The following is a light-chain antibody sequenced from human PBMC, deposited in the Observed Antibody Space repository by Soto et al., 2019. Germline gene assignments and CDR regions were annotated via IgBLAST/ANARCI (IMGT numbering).Light chain of an antibody. CDR2: RNN. J-gene: IGLJ2*01. CDR3: SSYAGSPVL. V-gene: IGLV1-47*01. CDR1: SSNIGSNY. Sequence: QSVLTQPPSASGTPGQRVTISCSGSSSNIGSNYVYWYQQLPGTAPKLLIYRNNQRPSGVPDRFSGSKSGNTASLTVSGLQAEDEADYYCSSYAGSPVLFGGGTKLTVL.